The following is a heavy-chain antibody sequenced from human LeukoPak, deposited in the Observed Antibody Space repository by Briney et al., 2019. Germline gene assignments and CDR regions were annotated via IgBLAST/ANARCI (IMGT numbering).Heavy chain of an antibody. CDR1: GDSISYFY. J-gene: IGHJ6*03. CDR2: IYYSGST. Sequence: PSETLSLTCSVSGDSISYFYWGWIRQPPGKGLEWIGSIYYSGSTYYNPSLKSRVTISVDTSKNQFSLKLSSVTAADTAVYYCAARVATTKTYYYYMDVWGKGTTVTISS. CDR3: AARVATTKTYYYYMDV. V-gene: IGHV4-39*01. D-gene: IGHD5-12*01.